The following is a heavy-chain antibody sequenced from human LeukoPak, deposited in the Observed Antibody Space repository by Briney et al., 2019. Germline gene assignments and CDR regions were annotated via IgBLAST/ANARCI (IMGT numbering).Heavy chain of an antibody. V-gene: IGHV4-39*01. CDR3: ARGRPYGRYYYYMDV. D-gene: IGHD1-1*01. CDR2: ISYSGST. Sequence: PSETLSLTCTVSGGSSSSSSYYWGWIRQPPGKGLEWIGSISYSGSTYYNPSLKSRVTISVDTSKNQFSLKLSSVTAADTAVYYCARGRPYGRYYYYMDVWGKGTTVTVSS. CDR1: GGSSSSSSYY. J-gene: IGHJ6*03.